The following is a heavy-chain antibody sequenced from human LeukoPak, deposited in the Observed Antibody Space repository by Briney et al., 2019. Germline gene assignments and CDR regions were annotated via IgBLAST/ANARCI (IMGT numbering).Heavy chain of an antibody. V-gene: IGHV3-66*02. D-gene: IGHD3-22*01. CDR1: GFTVSSNY. J-gene: IGHJ3*02. CDR3: AREGYYDISGTSRAFDI. CDR2: IYSDDDT. Sequence: PGGSLRLSCAASGFTVSSNYMSWVRQAPGKWLEWVSLIYSDDDTYYADSVKGRFTISRDNSKNTLYLQMNSLRTEDTAVYYCAREGYYDISGTSRAFDIWGQGTMVTVSS.